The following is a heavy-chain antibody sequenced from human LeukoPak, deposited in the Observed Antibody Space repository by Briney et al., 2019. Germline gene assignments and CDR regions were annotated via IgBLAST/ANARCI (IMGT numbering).Heavy chain of an antibody. CDR1: GFTFTSYA. J-gene: IGHJ4*02. Sequence: PGRSLRLSCAASGFTFTSYAMHWVRQAPGKGLEWVAVISYDGSNKYYADSVKGRFTISRDNSKNTLYLQMNSLRAEDTAVYYCARMVRTQYYFDYWGQGTLVTVSS. CDR3: ARMVRTQYYFDY. V-gene: IGHV3-30*14. D-gene: IGHD3-10*01. CDR2: ISYDGSNK.